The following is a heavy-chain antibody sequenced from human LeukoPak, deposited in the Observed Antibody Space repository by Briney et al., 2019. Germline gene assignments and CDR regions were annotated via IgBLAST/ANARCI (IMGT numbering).Heavy chain of an antibody. CDR3: AKDPLVNSQEYFDY. J-gene: IGHJ4*02. V-gene: IGHV3-23*01. CDR2: ISGSASST. Sequence: GGSLRRSCAASGFTFSSYAMSWVRQAPGKRLEWVSAISGSASSTYYAESVKGRFTISRDNSKNTLYLQMNSLRAEDTAVYYCAKDPLVNSQEYFDYWGQGTLVTVSS. D-gene: IGHD2/OR15-2a*01. CDR1: GFTFSSYA.